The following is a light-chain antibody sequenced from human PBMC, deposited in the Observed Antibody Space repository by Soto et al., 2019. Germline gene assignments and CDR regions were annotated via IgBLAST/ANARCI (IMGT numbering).Light chain of an antibody. CDR2: DVT. V-gene: IGLV2-11*01. CDR3: CSYAGTYTWV. J-gene: IGLJ3*02. CDR1: SSDVGAYNY. Sequence: QSALTQPRSVSGSPGQSVTISCTGTSSDVGAYNYVSWYQQYPGKAPKLMVFDVTKRPSGVPNRFSGSKSDNTASLTISGLQAEDGADYYCCSYAGTYTWVFGGGTKVTV.